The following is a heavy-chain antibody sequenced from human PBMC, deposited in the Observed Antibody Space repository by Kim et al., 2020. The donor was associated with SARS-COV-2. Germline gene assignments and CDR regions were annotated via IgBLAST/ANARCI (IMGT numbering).Heavy chain of an antibody. CDR3: ARTRSSSSWYVDYYYYGMDV. CDR1: GGSISSYY. D-gene: IGHD6-13*01. CDR2: IYYSGST. V-gene: IGHV4-59*13. J-gene: IGHJ6*02. Sequence: SETLSLTCTVSGGSISSYYWSWIRQPPGKGLEWIGYIYYSGSTNYNTSLKSRVTISVDTSKNQFSLKLSSVTAADTAVYYCARTRSSSSWYVDYYYYGMDVWGQGTTVTVSS.